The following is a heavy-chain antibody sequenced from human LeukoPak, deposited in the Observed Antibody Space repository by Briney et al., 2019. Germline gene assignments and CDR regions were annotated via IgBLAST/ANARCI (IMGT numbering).Heavy chain of an antibody. V-gene: IGHV3-9*01. Sequence: GGSLRLSCAASGFTFDDYAMHWVRQAPGKGLEWVSGISWNSGSIGYADSVKGRFTISRDNAKNSLYLQMNSLRAEDTALYYCTIGVYWGQGTLVTVSS. CDR1: GFTFDDYA. CDR2: ISWNSGSI. CDR3: TIGVY. J-gene: IGHJ4*02.